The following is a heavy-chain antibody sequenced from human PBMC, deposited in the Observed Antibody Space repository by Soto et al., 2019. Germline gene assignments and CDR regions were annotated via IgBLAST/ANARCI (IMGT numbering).Heavy chain of an antibody. CDR1: GSTFTSYA. CDR2: INTNTGNP. J-gene: IGHJ4*02. Sequence: ASVQVSCQASGSTFTSYAMNWVRQAPGQGLEWMGWINTNTGNPTYAQGFTGRFVFSLDTSVSTAYLQISSLKAEDTAVYYCARDKSDFWSGPTVYYFDYWGQGTLVTVSS. V-gene: IGHV7-4-1*02. CDR3: ARDKSDFWSGPTVYYFDY. D-gene: IGHD3-3*01.